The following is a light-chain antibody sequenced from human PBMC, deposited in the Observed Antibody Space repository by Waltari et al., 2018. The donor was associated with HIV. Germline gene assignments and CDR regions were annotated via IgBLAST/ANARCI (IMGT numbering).Light chain of an antibody. V-gene: IGLV1-40*01. CDR2: GNS. J-gene: IGLJ2*01. CDR3: QSYDSSLSGGDVV. CDR1: SSNIGAGYD. Sequence: QSVLTQPPSVSGAPGQRVTISCTGSSSNIGAGYDVHWYQHLPGTAPKLLIYGNSNRPSGVPDRFSGSKSGTAASLAITGLRAEDEADYDCQSYDSSLSGGDVVFGGGTKLTVL.